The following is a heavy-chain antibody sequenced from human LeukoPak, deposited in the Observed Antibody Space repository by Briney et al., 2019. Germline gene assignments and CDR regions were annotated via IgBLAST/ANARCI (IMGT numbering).Heavy chain of an antibody. Sequence: ASVKVSCKASGYTFTGYYMHWVRQAPGQGLEWMGWINPNSGGTNYAQKFQGRVTMTRDTSISTAYMELSRLRSDDTAVYYCARGPGVMDQYYYYYGMDVWGQGTTVTVSS. V-gene: IGHV1-2*02. CDR3: ARGPGVMDQYYYYYGMDV. D-gene: IGHD3-16*01. CDR1: GYTFTGYY. J-gene: IGHJ6*02. CDR2: INPNSGGT.